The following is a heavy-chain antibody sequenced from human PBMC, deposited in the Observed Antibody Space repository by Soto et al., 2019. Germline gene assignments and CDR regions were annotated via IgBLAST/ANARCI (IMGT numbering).Heavy chain of an antibody. CDR3: ARGILPNDFDWLLTSSQNEYFQH. CDR2: MNPNSGNT. D-gene: IGHD3-9*01. CDR1: GYTFTSYD. J-gene: IGHJ1*01. Sequence: QVQLVQSGAEVKKPGASVKVSCKASGYTFTSYDINWVRQATGQGLEWMGWMNPNSGNTGYAQKFQGRVTMTRNTSISTAYMELSSLRSEDTAVYYCARGILPNDFDWLLTSSQNEYFQHWGQGTLVTVSS. V-gene: IGHV1-8*01.